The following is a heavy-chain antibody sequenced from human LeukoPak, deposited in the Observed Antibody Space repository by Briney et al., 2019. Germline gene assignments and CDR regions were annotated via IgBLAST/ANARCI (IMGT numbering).Heavy chain of an antibody. D-gene: IGHD6-13*01. CDR1: GFTFSDYY. J-gene: IGHJ5*02. CDR2: SSSSGSTI. V-gene: IGHV3-11*04. Sequence: GGSLRLSCAASGFTFSDYYMSWIRQAPGKGLEWVSYSSSSGSTIYYADSVKGRFTISRDNSKNTLYLQMNSLRAEDTAVYYCARSALSSWYLNWFDPWGQGTLVTVSS. CDR3: ARSALSSWYLNWFDP.